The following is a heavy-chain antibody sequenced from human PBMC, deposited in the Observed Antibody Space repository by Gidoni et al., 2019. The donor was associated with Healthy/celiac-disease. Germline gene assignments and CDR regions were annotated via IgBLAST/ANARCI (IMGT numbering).Heavy chain of an antibody. CDR3: ARDPTYYYGSGSYYFMNYYGMDV. Sequence: EVQLVESGGGLVKPGGSLRLSCAASGFTFSSYSMNWVRQAPGKGLEWVSSISSSSSYIYYADSVKGRFTISRDNAKNSLYLQMNSLRAEDTAVYYCARDPTYYYGSGSYYFMNYYGMDVWGQGTTVTVSS. J-gene: IGHJ6*02. D-gene: IGHD3-10*01. CDR1: GFTFSSYS. V-gene: IGHV3-21*01. CDR2: ISSSSSYI.